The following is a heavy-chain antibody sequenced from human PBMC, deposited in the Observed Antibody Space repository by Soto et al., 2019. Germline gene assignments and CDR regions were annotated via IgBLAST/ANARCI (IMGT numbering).Heavy chain of an antibody. J-gene: IGHJ4*02. Sequence: GGSLSLSCAASGFTFSNYWMSWVRQAPGKGLEWVANVQQNGGDKYYVDSVKGRFTISSDNAKNSLYLQMNSLRAGDTAVYYCTSLDSARALGYWGQGTLVTVSS. V-gene: IGHV3-7*01. CDR1: GFTFSNYW. D-gene: IGHD1-26*01. CDR2: VQQNGGDK. CDR3: TSLDSARALGY.